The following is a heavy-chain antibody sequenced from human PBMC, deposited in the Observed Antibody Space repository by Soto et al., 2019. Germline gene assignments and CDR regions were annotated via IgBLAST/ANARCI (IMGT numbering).Heavy chain of an antibody. CDR1: GYTFTSYG. Sequence: ASVKVSCKASGYTFTSYGISWVRQAPGQGLEWMGWISAYNGNTNYAQKLQGRVTMTTDTSTSTAYMELRSLRSDDTAVYYCARVVAVSFEENWFDPWGQGTLVTVSS. CDR3: ARVVAVSFEENWFDP. D-gene: IGHD2-21*01. V-gene: IGHV1-18*01. CDR2: ISAYNGNT. J-gene: IGHJ5*02.